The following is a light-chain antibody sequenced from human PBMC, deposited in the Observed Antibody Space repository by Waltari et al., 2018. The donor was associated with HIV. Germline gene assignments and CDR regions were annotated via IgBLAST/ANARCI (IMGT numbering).Light chain of an antibody. CDR3: QQYYTTPDT. V-gene: IGKV4-1*01. CDR1: QSLLYSSDNKNY. Sequence: DIVMTQSPDSLAVSLGERATINCKSSQSLLYSSDNKNYLAWYQQKPGQPPKLLIYWASTRESGVPDRFSGRGSGTDFTRSISGLQAEDVAVYFWQQYYTTPDTFGPGTKVDIK. J-gene: IGKJ3*01. CDR2: WAS.